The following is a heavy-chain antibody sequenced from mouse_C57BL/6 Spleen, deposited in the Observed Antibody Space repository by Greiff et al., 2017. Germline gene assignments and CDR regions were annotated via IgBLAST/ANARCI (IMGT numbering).Heavy chain of an antibody. Sequence: QVQLQQPGAELVRPGSSVKLSCKASGYTFTSYWMDWVKQRPGQGLEWIGNICPSDSETHYNQKFKDKATLTVDKSSSTAYMQLSSLTSEDSAVYYCARGEQLRAMDYWGQGTSVTVSS. D-gene: IGHD3-1*01. V-gene: IGHV1-61*01. CDR2: ICPSDSET. CDR1: GYTFTSYW. J-gene: IGHJ4*01. CDR3: ARGEQLRAMDY.